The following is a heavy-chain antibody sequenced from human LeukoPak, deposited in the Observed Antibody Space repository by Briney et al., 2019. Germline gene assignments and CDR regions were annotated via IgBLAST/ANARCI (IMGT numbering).Heavy chain of an antibody. CDR1: GFTFSSYW. V-gene: IGHV3-7*03. Sequence: GGSLRLSCAASGFTFSSYWMSWVRQAPGKGLEWVANIRQDGSGIYYVGSVKGRFTISRDNAKNSLYLQMSNLRAEDTAVYFCARGGGLDVWGQGATVTVSS. CDR2: IRQDGSGI. D-gene: IGHD3-16*01. CDR3: ARGGGLDV. J-gene: IGHJ6*02.